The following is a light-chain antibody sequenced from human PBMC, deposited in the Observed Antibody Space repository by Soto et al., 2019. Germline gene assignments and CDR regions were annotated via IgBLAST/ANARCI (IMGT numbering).Light chain of an antibody. CDR1: SSDIGVYDY. CDR3: ASYGGAYYV. J-gene: IGLJ1*01. CDR2: EVS. Sequence: QSALTQPASVSGSPGQSITISCTGTSSDIGVYDYVSWYQHHPGKAPKLMIYEVSNRHSGVSNRFFGSKSGNAASLTISGLQTEDEADYFCASYGGAYYVFGTGIKV. V-gene: IGLV2-14*01.